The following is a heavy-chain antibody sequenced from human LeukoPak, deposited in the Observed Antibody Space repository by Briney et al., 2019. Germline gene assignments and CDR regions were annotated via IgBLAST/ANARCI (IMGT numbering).Heavy chain of an antibody. Sequence: ASVKVSCKASGGTFSSYAISWVRQAPGQGLEWMGGIIPIFGTANYAQKFQGRVTITADESTSTAYMELSSLRSEDTAVYYCASSKRKRGGGSGELLRDYYYYYYMDVWGKGTTVTISS. CDR3: ASSKRKRGGGSGELLRDYYYYYYMDV. V-gene: IGHV1-69*13. D-gene: IGHD3-10*01. J-gene: IGHJ6*03. CDR2: IIPIFGTA. CDR1: GGTFSSYA.